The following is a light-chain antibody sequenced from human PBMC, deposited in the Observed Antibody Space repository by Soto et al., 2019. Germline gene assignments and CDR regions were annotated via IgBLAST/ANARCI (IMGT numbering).Light chain of an antibody. CDR1: QNIIKY. V-gene: IGKV1-39*01. CDR2: GAS. J-gene: IGKJ2*01. Sequence: DIQMTQSPSSLSASVGDRVTITCRTSQNIIKYLNWYQQKPGKAPKFLIYGASTLQTGVPSRFSGGGSGTDFTLTISSLQPDDFATYYCQQSYTTPYTFGQGTKLDIK. CDR3: QQSYTTPYT.